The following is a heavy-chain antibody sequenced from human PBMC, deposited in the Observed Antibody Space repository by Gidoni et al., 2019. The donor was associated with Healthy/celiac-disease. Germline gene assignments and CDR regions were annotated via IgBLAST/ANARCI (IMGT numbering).Heavy chain of an antibody. V-gene: IGHV4-34*01. J-gene: IGHJ4*02. D-gene: IGHD2-2*02. CDR1: GGSFSGYY. CDR2: INHSGST. CDR3: ARLVPAAIGHSG. Sequence: QVQLQQWGAGLLKPSETLSLTCAVYGGSFSGYYWSWIRQPPGKGLEWIGEINHSGSTNYNPSLKSRVTISVDTSKNQFSLKLSSVTAADTAVYYCARLVPAAIGHSGWGQGTLVTVSS.